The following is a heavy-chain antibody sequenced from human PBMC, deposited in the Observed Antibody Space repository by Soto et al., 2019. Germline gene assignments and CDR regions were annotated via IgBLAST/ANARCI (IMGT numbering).Heavy chain of an antibody. Sequence: EVQLVESGGGLVQPGGSLRVSCAASGFTLSDFSMHWVRQAAGKGLEFVSAISYKGGSTYYANSVKGRFTISRDNSKNTLYLQMGSLRAEDMAVYYCARVSARGHAAFDIWGQGTMVTVSS. D-gene: IGHD5-12*01. V-gene: IGHV3-64*01. CDR2: ISYKGGST. CDR1: GFTLSDFS. CDR3: ARVSARGHAAFDI. J-gene: IGHJ3*02.